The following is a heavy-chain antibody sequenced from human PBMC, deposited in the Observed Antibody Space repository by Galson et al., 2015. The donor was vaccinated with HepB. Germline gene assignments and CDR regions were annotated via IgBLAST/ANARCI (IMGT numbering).Heavy chain of an antibody. CDR1: GFTFSSYG. J-gene: IGHJ4*02. CDR2: ISYDGSNK. V-gene: IGHV3-30*18. D-gene: IGHD4-17*01. Sequence: SLRLSCAASGFTFSSYGMHWVRQAPGKGLEWVAVISYDGSNKYYADSVKGRFTISRDNSKNPLYLQMNSLRAEDTAVYYCAKDGVDDYALDYWGQGTLVTVSS. CDR3: AKDGVDDYALDY.